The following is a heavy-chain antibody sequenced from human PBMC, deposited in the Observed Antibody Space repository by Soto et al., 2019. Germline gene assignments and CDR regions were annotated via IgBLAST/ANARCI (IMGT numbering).Heavy chain of an antibody. Sequence: GGSLRLSCAASGFTFSSYIMNWVRQAPGKELEWFASNSSSSSYIYYADSVKRRFTISRDNAKNSLYLQMNSLRADDTAVYYCARDSSGGNWFDPRGQGTLVTVSS. CDR2: NSSSSSYI. D-gene: IGHD6-6*01. CDR3: ARDSSGGNWFDP. J-gene: IGHJ5*02. CDR1: GFTFSSYI. V-gene: IGHV3-21*01.